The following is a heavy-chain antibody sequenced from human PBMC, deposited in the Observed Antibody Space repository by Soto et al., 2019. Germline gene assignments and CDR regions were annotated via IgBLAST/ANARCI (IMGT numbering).Heavy chain of an antibody. CDR1: GFTFSSYC. V-gene: IGHV3-7*01. CDR2: IKQDGSEK. Sequence: GGSLRLSCAASGFTFSSYCMSWVRQAPGKGLEWVANIKQDGSEKYYVDSVKGRFTISRDNAKNSLYLQMNSLRAEDTAVYYCARDPIRYYYYYYMDVWGKATTVTVSS. J-gene: IGHJ6*03. CDR3: ARDPIRYYYYYYMDV.